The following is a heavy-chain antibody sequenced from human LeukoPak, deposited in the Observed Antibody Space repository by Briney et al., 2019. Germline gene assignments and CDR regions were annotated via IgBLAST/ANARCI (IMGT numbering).Heavy chain of an antibody. J-gene: IGHJ2*01. Sequence: GESLKISSQGSGFSFTSYWIGWVRQKSGKGLEWMGIIFPRDSDTKYSPSFEGQVTISADKSLNTAYLQWSSLKASDTAMYYCARRFLHGSGTRFFDLWGRGTLVTVSS. CDR3: ARRFLHGSGTRFFDL. V-gene: IGHV5-51*01. D-gene: IGHD3-10*01. CDR2: IFPRDSDT. CDR1: GFSFTSYW.